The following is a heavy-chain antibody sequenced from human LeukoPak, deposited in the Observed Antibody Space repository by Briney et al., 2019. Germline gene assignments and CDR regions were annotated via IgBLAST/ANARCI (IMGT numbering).Heavy chain of an antibody. CDR2: IKSKTDGGTT. D-gene: IGHD3-10*01. CDR3: TTTFGRFGELPFDSDFDY. Sequence: GGSLRLSCAASGFTFSNAWMSWVRQAPGKGLEWVGRIKSKTDGGTTDYAAPVKGRFTISRDDSKNTLYLQMNSLKTEDTAVYYCTTTFGRFGELPFDSDFDYWGQGTLVTVSS. CDR1: GFTFSNAW. V-gene: IGHV3-15*01. J-gene: IGHJ4*02.